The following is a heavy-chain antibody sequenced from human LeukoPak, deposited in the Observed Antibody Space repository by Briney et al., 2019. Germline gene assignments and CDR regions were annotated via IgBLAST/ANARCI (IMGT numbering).Heavy chain of an antibody. CDR3: ARDTIVVVPAAGRTINWFDP. J-gene: IGHJ5*02. D-gene: IGHD2-2*01. V-gene: IGHV1-2*02. CDR1: GYTFTGYY. Sequence: ASVKVSCKASGYTFTGYYMHWVRQAPGQGFEWMGWINPNSGGTNYAQKFQGRVTMTRDTSISTAYMELSRLRSDDTAVYYCARDTIVVVPAAGRTINWFDPWGQGTLVTVSS. CDR2: INPNSGGT.